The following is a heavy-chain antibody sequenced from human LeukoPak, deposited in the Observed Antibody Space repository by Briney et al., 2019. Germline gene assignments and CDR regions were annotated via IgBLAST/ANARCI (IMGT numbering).Heavy chain of an antibody. J-gene: IGHJ4*02. CDR2: INPSGGST. Sequence: ASVKVSCKASGYTFTSYYMHWVRQAPGQGLEWMGIINPSGGSTSYAQKFQGRATMTRDTSTSTVYMELSSLRSEDTAVYYCAREGGPYRPLDYSGQGTLVTVAS. CDR1: GYTFTSYY. V-gene: IGHV1-46*01. CDR3: AREGGPYRPLDY.